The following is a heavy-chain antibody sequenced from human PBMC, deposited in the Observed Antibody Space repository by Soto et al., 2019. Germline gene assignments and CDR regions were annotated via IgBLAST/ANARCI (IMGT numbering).Heavy chain of an antibody. CDR2: ISGSGGST. J-gene: IGHJ4*02. D-gene: IGHD1-26*01. V-gene: IGHV3-23*01. Sequence: EVQLLESGGGLVQPGGSLRLSCAASGFTFSSYAMSWVRQAPGKGLEWVSAISGSGGSTYYADSVKGRFTISRDNSKNPLYLQMNSLRAEDTAVYFWAKDLGGSTGFWGQGTLVTVSS. CDR1: GFTFSSYA. CDR3: AKDLGGSTGF.